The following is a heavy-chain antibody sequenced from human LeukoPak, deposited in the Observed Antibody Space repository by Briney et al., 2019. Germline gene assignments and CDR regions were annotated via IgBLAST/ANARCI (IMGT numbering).Heavy chain of an antibody. Sequence: GGSLRLSCAASGITFSNYGMHWVRQAPGKGLEWVAVIWFDGSDKYYADSVKGRFTISRDNSKNTLYLQMNSLRAEDTAVYYCAKYSSSSNYYYGMDVWGQGTTVTVS. CDR1: GITFSNYG. CDR2: IWFDGSDK. V-gene: IGHV3-33*06. CDR3: AKYSSSSNYYYGMDV. J-gene: IGHJ6*02. D-gene: IGHD4-11*01.